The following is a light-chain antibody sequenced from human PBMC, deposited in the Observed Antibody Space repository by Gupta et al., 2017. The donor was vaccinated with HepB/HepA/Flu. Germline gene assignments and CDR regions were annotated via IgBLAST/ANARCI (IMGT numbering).Light chain of an antibody. CDR2: GAS. CDR1: QSVTSNH. J-gene: IGKJ4*01. V-gene: IGKV3-20*01. Sequence: EIVLTQSPGTLSLSPGERATLSCRASQSVTSNHLAWYQQRPGQAPRLLIYGASRRATGIPDRFSGSGSGTDFTLTISRLEPEDFVVYYCQQYGGSPLTFGGGTKVEIK. CDR3: QQYGGSPLT.